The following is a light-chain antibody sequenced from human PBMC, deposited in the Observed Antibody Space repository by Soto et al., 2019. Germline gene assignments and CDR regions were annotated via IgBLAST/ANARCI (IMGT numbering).Light chain of an antibody. CDR1: QSVSSSY. V-gene: IGKV3-15*01. CDR2: GAS. J-gene: IGKJ1*01. CDR3: QQYDNWPWT. Sequence: EIVLTQSPGTLSLSPGERATLSRRASQSVSSSYLAWYQQKPGQAPRLLIYGASSRVTGFPARFSGSGSGTDFTLTISSLQSDDFAVYYCQQYDNWPWTFGQGTKVDIK.